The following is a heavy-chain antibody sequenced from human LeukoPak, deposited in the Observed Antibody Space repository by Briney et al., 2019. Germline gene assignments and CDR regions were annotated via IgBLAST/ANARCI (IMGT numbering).Heavy chain of an antibody. CDR3: ARDADAYGRLDY. J-gene: IGHJ4*02. CDR1: GFTFGSYG. CDR2: ISYDGSEK. D-gene: IGHD3-10*01. Sequence: GGSLRLSCAASGFTFGSYGMHCVRQAPGKGLEWVAFISYDGSEKNYADSVKGRFTISRDNFKNRVSLQMNSLNAEDTAVYYCARDADAYGRLDYWGQGTLVTVSS. V-gene: IGHV3-30*19.